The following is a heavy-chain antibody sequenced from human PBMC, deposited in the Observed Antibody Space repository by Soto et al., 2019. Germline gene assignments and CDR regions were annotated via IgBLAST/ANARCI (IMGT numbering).Heavy chain of an antibody. CDR1: GRTFSSYT. J-gene: IGHJ4*02. CDR3: ARDRDYGSGSYFDY. CDR2: IIPILGIA. D-gene: IGHD3-10*01. V-gene: IGHV1-69*08. Sequence: QVQLVQSGAEVKERGSSVKVSCKASGRTFSSYTISWVRQAPGQGLEWMGRIIPILGIANSAQKFQGRVTITADKSTSTAYMELSSLRSEDTAVYFCARDRDYGSGSYFDYWGQGTLVTVSS.